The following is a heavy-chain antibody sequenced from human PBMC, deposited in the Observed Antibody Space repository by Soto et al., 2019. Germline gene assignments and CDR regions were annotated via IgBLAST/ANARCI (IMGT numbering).Heavy chain of an antibody. CDR3: AREGARRYGSSSLYYYYGMDV. CDR1: GYSFTSYW. CDR2: IYPGDSYT. Sequence: PGGSLKISCKGSGYSFTSYWIGWVRQMPGKGLEWMGIIYPGDSYTNYSPSFQGHVTISADKSISTAYLQWSSLKASDTAMYYCAREGARRYGSSSLYYYYGMDVWGQGTTVTVSS. V-gene: IGHV5-51*01. J-gene: IGHJ6*02. D-gene: IGHD6-6*01.